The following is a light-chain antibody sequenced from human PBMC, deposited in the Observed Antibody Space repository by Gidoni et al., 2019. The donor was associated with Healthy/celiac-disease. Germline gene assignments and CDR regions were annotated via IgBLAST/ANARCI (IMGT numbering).Light chain of an antibody. CDR2: AAS. Sequence: DIQMTQYPSSLSASAGDRVSITCRASQSINSYLNWFQQKPGKAPKLLIYAASSLQSGVPSRFSGSGSGTDFTLTISSLQPEDFAAYYCQQSDSTPLTFGGGTKVEIK. J-gene: IGKJ4*01. CDR1: QSINSY. V-gene: IGKV1-39*01. CDR3: QQSDSTPLT.